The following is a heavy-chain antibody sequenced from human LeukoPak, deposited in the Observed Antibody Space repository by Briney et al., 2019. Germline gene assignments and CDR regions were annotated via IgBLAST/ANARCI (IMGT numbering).Heavy chain of an antibody. CDR1: AGSITIVGYC. Sequence: PSQTLSLTCTVSAGSITIVGYCCSWIRHHPLKGLEWIGYVYYSGSTYYNLSLKTRFTISVDTSKTQFSLKLSSVTAADTDVYYCARSPDTAMVFVDYWGQGTLVTASS. D-gene: IGHD5-18*01. CDR2: VYYSGST. CDR3: ARSPDTAMVFVDY. V-gene: IGHV4-31*03. J-gene: IGHJ4*02.